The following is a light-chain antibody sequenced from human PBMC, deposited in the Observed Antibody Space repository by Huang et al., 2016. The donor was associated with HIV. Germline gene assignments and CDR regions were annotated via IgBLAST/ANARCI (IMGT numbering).Light chain of an antibody. Sequence: EIVLTQSPGTLSLSPGERATLSCRASQSVSRSYLAWYQQKPGQAPSLLSYGASSRATGIPDRYSGSGSGTDFTLTISRLEPEDFAVYYCQQYGSSPRLTFGGGTKVEI. V-gene: IGKV3-20*01. CDR2: GAS. CDR1: QSVSRSY. CDR3: QQYGSSPRLT. J-gene: IGKJ4*01.